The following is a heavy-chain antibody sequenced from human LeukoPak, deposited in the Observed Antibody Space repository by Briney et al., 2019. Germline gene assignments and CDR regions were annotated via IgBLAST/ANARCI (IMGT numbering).Heavy chain of an antibody. Sequence: ASVKVSCKASGYTFTSYDINWVRQATGQGLEWMGWMNPNSGNTGYAQKFQGRVTMTRNTSISTAYTELSSLRSEDTAVYYCARPRGMGATMLRDYSYWGQGTLVTVSS. CDR1: GYTFTSYD. CDR2: MNPNSGNT. CDR3: ARPRGMGATMLRDYSY. V-gene: IGHV1-8*01. D-gene: IGHD1-26*01. J-gene: IGHJ4*02.